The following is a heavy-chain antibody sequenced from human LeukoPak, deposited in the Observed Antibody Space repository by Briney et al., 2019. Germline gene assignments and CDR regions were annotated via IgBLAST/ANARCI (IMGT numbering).Heavy chain of an antibody. CDR1: GYTFTGYY. D-gene: IGHD3-22*01. J-gene: IGHJ4*02. CDR2: INPNSGGT. CDR3: ARGYYDSSGYRRIFDY. V-gene: IGHV1-2*02. Sequence: ASVKVSCKASGYTFTGYYMHWVRQAPGQGLEWIGWINPNSGGTNYAQKFQGRVTMTRDTSISTAYMELSRLRSDDTAVYYCARGYYDSSGYRRIFDYWGQGTLVTVSS.